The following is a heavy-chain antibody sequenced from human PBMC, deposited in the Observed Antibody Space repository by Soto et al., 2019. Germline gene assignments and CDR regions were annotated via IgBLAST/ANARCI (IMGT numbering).Heavy chain of an antibody. CDR1: GFTVSSNY. J-gene: IGHJ4*02. CDR2: IYSGGST. Sequence: PGGSLRLSCAASGFTVSSNYMSWVRQAPGKGLEWVSVIYSGGSTYYADSVKGRFTISRDNSKNTLYLQMNSLRAEDTAVYYCALAVAGYPPLVFDYWGQGTLVTVSS. D-gene: IGHD6-19*01. CDR3: ALAVAGYPPLVFDY. V-gene: IGHV3-53*01.